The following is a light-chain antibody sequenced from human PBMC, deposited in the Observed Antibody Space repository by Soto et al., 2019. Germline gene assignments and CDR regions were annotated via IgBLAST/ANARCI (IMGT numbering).Light chain of an antibody. V-gene: IGLV1-51*01. CDR1: SSNIGNNY. Sequence: QSVLTQPPSVSAAPGQKVTISCSGSSSNIGNNYVSWYQQLPGTAPKLLIYDNNKRPSGIPDRFSGSKSGTSATLGITGLQTGDEADDDCGTWDSSLSAHVVFGGGTKLTVL. CDR3: GTWDSSLSAHVV. CDR2: DNN. J-gene: IGLJ2*01.